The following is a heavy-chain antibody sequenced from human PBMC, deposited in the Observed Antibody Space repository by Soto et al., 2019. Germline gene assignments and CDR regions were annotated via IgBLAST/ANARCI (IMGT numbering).Heavy chain of an antibody. J-gene: IGHJ4*02. D-gene: IGHD2-15*01. Sequence: EVQLVQSGAEVKKPGESLKISCKGSGYSFSNYWIAWVRQMPGKGLEWMGIIFPADSDTKYSPSFQGQVTISADKSISTAYLQWSSLKASDTAMYYCASSVVVPSTMNYVDYWGQGSLVTVSS. CDR2: IFPADSDT. CDR1: GYSFSNYW. CDR3: ASSVVVPSTMNYVDY. V-gene: IGHV5-51*01.